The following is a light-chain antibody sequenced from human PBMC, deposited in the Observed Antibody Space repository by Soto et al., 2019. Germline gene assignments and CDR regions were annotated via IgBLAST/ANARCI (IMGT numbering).Light chain of an antibody. Sequence: QTVVTQEPSFSVSPGGTFTLTCGLTSGSVYTTYYPSWYQQTPGQAPRTLIYSTNIRSSGVPDRFSGSILGNKAALTIAGAQADDESDYHCMHYMGGGLVVFGGGTKLTV. CDR3: MHYMGGGLVV. J-gene: IGLJ2*01. CDR2: STN. CDR1: SGSVYTTYY. V-gene: IGLV8-61*01.